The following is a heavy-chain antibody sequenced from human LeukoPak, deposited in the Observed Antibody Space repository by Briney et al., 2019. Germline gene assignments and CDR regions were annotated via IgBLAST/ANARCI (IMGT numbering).Heavy chain of an antibody. Sequence: GGSLRLSCAASGFTFSSYGMHWVRQAPGKGLEWVAFIRYDGSNKYYADSVKGRFTISRDNSKNTLYLQMNSLRAEDTAVYYCAKDHYGDNLFDYWGQGTLVTVSS. V-gene: IGHV3-30*02. D-gene: IGHD4-17*01. CDR1: GFTFSSYG. CDR2: IRYDGSNK. CDR3: AKDHYGDNLFDY. J-gene: IGHJ4*02.